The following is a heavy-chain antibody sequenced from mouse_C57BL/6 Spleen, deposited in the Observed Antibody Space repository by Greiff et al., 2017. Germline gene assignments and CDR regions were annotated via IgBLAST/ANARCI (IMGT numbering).Heavy chain of an antibody. V-gene: IGHV14-3*01. Sequence: VQLQQSVAELVRPGASVKLSCTASGFNIKNTYMNWVKQRPEQGLEWIVRIDPAHGNTKYAPKFPGKATITADTSSNTAYLQLSSLTSEDTAIYYCARSLYAPGFAYWGQGTLVTVSA. CDR1: GFNIKNTY. J-gene: IGHJ3*01. CDR3: ARSLYAPGFAY. D-gene: IGHD2-3*01. CDR2: IDPAHGNT.